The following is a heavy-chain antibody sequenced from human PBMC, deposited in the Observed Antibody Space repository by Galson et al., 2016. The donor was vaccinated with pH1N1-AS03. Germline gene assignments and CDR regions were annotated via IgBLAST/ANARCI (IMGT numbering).Heavy chain of an antibody. J-gene: IGHJ5*02. V-gene: IGHV4-4*02. CDR1: GDSISTSNW. CDR3: VVDWGPSGFAL. D-gene: IGHD3-9*01. Sequence: TLSLTCAVSGDSISTSNWWSWVRQPPGKGLEWIGEVSHAGRTNYNPSLKSRVAISEDTSKKQFSVKLTSVTAADTAVYYCVVDWGPSGFALWGQGTLVTVSS. CDR2: VSHAGRT.